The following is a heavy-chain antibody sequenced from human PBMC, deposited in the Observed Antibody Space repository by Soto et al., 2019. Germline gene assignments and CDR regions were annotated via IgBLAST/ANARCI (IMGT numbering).Heavy chain of an antibody. Sequence: EVQLLEAGGGLVQPGGALRLSCAASGFTFSNYAMSWVRQAPGKGLEWVSTISGSGGSTFYADSVKGRFTISRDRSKNTLYLQMNSLRAEDTAVYYCAKVAAEVPADYWGQGTLVTVSS. V-gene: IGHV3-23*01. CDR3: AKVAAEVPADY. CDR2: ISGSGGST. J-gene: IGHJ4*02. CDR1: GFTFSNYA.